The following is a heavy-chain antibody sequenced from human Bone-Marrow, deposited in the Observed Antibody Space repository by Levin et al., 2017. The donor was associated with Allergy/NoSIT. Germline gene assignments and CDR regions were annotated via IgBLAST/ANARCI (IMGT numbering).Heavy chain of an antibody. D-gene: IGHD3-10*01. CDR3: AREVSVYYGSGTYYNVPDRPYFDY. CDR2: INPNSGGT. Sequence: PRASVKVSCKASGYTFTGYYIHWVRQAPGQGLEWMGRINPNSGGTNYAQKFQGRVTMTRDTSISTAYMELSRLRSADTAVYYCAREVSVYYGSGTYYNVPDRPYFDYWGQGTLVTVSS. J-gene: IGHJ4*02. CDR1: GYTFTGYY. V-gene: IGHV1-2*06.